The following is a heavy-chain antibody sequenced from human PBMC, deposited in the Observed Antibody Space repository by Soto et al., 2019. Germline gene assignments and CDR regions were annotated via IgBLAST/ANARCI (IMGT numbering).Heavy chain of an antibody. Sequence: SETLSLTCTVSGGSISSSSYYWGWIRQPPGKGLEWIGRIYYSGSTYYNPSLKSRVTISVDTSKNQFSLKVSSVTAADTAVYYCATSHPGHYWGQGTLVTVS. CDR2: IYYSGST. D-gene: IGHD3-10*01. CDR3: ATSHPGHY. CDR1: GGSISSSSYY. V-gene: IGHV4-39*01. J-gene: IGHJ4*02.